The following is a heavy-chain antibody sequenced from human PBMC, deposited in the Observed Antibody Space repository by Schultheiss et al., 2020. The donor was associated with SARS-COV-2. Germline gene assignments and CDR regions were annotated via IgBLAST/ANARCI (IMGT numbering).Heavy chain of an antibody. CDR2: MTHSGST. D-gene: IGHD2-15*01. CDR1: GGFVGSSNW. V-gene: IGHV4-4*02. J-gene: IGHJ6*02. Sequence: SETLSLTCDVSGGFVGSSNWWNWVRQPPGKGLEWIGEMTHSGSTNYNPSLKTRVTMSVDTSKNQFSLKLSSVTAADTAVYFCTRGAAPLSRYGMDVWGQGTTVTVSS. CDR3: TRGAAPLSRYGMDV.